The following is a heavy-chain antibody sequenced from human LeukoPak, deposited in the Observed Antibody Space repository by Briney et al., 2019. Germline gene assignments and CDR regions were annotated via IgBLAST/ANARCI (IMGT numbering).Heavy chain of an antibody. Sequence: GRSLRLSCAASGFTFSSYGMHWVRQAPGKGLQRVAVISYDGSNKYYADSVKGRFTISRDNSKNTLYLQMNSLRAEDTAVYYCATPEGYSYGYEDYWGQGTLVTVSS. CDR1: GFTFSSYG. V-gene: IGHV3-30*03. J-gene: IGHJ4*02. D-gene: IGHD5-18*01. CDR2: ISYDGSNK. CDR3: ATPEGYSYGYEDY.